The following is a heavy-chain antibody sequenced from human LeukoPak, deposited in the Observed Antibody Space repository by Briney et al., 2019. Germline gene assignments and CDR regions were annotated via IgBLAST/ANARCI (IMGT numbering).Heavy chain of an antibody. CDR3: ARGGSWYRAFDI. J-gene: IGHJ3*02. V-gene: IGHV4-59*01. Sequence: PSETLSLTCTVSGVSISSYYWIWIRQPPGKGLEWIGYIYYSGSTNYNPSLKSRVTISVDTSKNQFSLKLSSVTAADTAVYYCARGGSWYRAFDIWGQGTMVTVSS. D-gene: IGHD6-13*01. CDR1: GVSISSYY. CDR2: IYYSGST.